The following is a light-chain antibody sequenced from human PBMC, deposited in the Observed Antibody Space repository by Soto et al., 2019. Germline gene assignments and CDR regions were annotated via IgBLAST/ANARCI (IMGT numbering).Light chain of an antibody. CDR1: SSDVGAYDY. CDR2: DVS. Sequence: QSVLTQPASVSGSPGQSSALSCTGTSSDVGAYDYVSWYQQHPGKAPKLMIYDVSNRPSGVSSRFSGSKSGNTASLTISGLQAEDEADYYCSSYTSTSTPLYVFGTGTKVTVL. J-gene: IGLJ1*01. V-gene: IGLV2-14*03. CDR3: SSYTSTSTPLYV.